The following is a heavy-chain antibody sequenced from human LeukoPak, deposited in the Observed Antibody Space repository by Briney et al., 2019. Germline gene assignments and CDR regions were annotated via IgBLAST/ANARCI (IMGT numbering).Heavy chain of an antibody. Sequence: SETLSLTCADYGGSFSGYYWSWIRQPPGKGLEWIGEINHSGSTNYNPSLKSRVTISVDTSKNQFSLKLSSVTAADTAVYYCARVYCSGGSCYYWDSYYYYMDVWGKGTTVTVSS. D-gene: IGHD2-15*01. CDR3: ARVYCSGGSCYYWDSYYYYMDV. CDR2: INHSGST. CDR1: GGSFSGYY. V-gene: IGHV4-34*01. J-gene: IGHJ6*03.